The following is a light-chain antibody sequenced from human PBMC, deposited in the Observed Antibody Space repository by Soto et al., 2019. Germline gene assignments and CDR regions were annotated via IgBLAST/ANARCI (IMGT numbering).Light chain of an antibody. J-gene: IGKJ1*01. Sequence: EIVLTQSPATLSLSPGERATLSCRASQSVSNYLAWYQQKPGQAPRLLIYDASNRATGIPARFSGSGSGTDLTLTISSLEPADFAVYYCQQRSNWPTFGQGTKVDIK. V-gene: IGKV3-11*01. CDR2: DAS. CDR1: QSVSNY. CDR3: QQRSNWPT.